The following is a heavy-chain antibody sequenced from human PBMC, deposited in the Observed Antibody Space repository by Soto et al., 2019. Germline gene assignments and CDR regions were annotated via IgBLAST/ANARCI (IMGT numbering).Heavy chain of an antibody. J-gene: IGHJ5*02. V-gene: IGHV3-48*02. D-gene: IGHD2-21*01. CDR1: GFTFSSYS. CDR3: ARDNGIAGSFDP. CDR2: ISISSRTI. Sequence: EVQVVESGGGLAQPGGSLRLSCAASGFTFSSYSMNWVRQAPGKGLEWVSYISISSRTIYYADSVKGRFTISIDDAKNSLYLQMNSLRDEDTGVYYCARDNGIAGSFDPWGQGTLVTVSS.